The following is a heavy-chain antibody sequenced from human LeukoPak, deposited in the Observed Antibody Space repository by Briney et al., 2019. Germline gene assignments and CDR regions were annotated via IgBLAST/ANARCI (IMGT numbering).Heavy chain of an antibody. CDR3: AKANVLRYFDWLLSYYFDY. V-gene: IGHV3-23*01. Sequence: PGGSLRLSCAASGFTVSNNYMSWVRQAPGKGLEWVSAISGSGGSTYYADSVKGRFTISRDNSKNTLYLQMNSLRAEDTAVYYCAKANVLRYFDWLLSYYFDYWGQGTLVTVSS. CDR2: ISGSGGST. D-gene: IGHD3-9*01. CDR1: GFTVSNNY. J-gene: IGHJ4*02.